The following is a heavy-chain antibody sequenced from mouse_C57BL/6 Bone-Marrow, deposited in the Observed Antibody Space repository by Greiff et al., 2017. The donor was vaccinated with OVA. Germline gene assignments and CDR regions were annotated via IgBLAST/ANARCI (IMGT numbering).Heavy chain of an antibody. CDR3: ARDVITTVPGWFAY. D-gene: IGHD1-1*01. CDR1: GFTFSSYA. V-gene: IGHV5-4*01. Sequence: EVMLVESGGGLVKPGGSLKLSCAASGFTFSSYAMSWVRQTPEKRLEWVATISDGGSYTYYPDNVKGRFTISRDNAKNNLYLQMSHLKSEDTAMYYCARDVITTVPGWFAYWGQGTLVTVSA. CDR2: ISDGGSYT. J-gene: IGHJ3*01.